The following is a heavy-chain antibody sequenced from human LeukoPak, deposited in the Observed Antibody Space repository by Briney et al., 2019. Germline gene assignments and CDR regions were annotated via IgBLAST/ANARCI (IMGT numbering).Heavy chain of an antibody. CDR3: ARDPRDYDSSGYYYDC. D-gene: IGHD3-22*01. J-gene: IGHJ4*02. CDR2: MNPSVGST. Sequence: SVKVSCKASGYTFSSYYMHGVRQAPGQGLEWRGIMNPSVGSTTYAQKFQGRVTMTRDTCTSTVYMELSRLTSEDTAVYYCARDPRDYDSSGYYYDCWGQGTLVTVSS. V-gene: IGHV1-46*01. CDR1: GYTFSSYY.